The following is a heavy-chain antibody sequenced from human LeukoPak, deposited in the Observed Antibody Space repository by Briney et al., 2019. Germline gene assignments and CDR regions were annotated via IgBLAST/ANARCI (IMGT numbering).Heavy chain of an antibody. CDR2: MNPNSGNT. D-gene: IGHD2-15*01. CDR1: GYTFTSYD. V-gene: IGHV1-8*01. CDR3: ARGLGYCSGGSCYSGWDNWFDP. Sequence: ASVKVSCKASGYTFTSYDINWVRQATGQGLEWMGWMNPNSGNTGYAQKFQGRVTMTRNTSISTAYMELSSLRSEDTAVYYCARGLGYCSGGSCYSGWDNWFDPWGQGTLVTVSS. J-gene: IGHJ5*02.